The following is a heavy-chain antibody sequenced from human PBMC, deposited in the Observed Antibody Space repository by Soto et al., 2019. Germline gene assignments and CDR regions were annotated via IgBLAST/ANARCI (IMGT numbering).Heavy chain of an antibody. V-gene: IGHV5-10-1*01. Sequence: GESLKISCKASGYNFTTFWISWMRQVPGKGLEWMGRIDPSDSYSNYSPSFQGHTTISADKSINTAYLHFSNLKASDTAVYYCARHFPLPTDLQFYYYYYYGVDVWGHGTAVTVS. J-gene: IGHJ6*02. CDR2: IDPSDSYS. D-gene: IGHD3-3*02. CDR1: GYNFTTFW. CDR3: ARHFPLPTDLQFYYYYYYGVDV.